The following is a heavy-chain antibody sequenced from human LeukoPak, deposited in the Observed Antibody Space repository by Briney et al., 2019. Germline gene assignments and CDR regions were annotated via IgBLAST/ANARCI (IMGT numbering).Heavy chain of an antibody. Sequence: PGGSLRLSCAASGFTFSSYSMNWVRQAPGKGLEWVSYISSSSSTIYYADSVKGRFTISRDNAKNSLYLQMNSLRAEDTAVYYCARGAGGYSSSWHRDWGQGTLVTVSS. CDR2: ISSSSSTI. CDR1: GFTFSSYS. J-gene: IGHJ4*02. CDR3: ARGAGGYSSSWHRD. D-gene: IGHD6-13*01. V-gene: IGHV3-48*01.